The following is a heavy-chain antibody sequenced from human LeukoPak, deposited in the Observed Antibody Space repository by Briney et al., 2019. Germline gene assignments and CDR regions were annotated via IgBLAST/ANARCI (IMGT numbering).Heavy chain of an antibody. Sequence: GASVKVSCKVSGYTLTELSMHWVRQAPGKGLEWMGGFDPEDGETIYAQKFQGRVTMTEDTSTDTAYMELSSLRSEDTAVYYCATDRYYYDSSGFDYWGQGTLVTVSS. CDR3: ATDRYYYDSSGFDY. J-gene: IGHJ4*02. CDR2: FDPEDGET. V-gene: IGHV1-24*01. CDR1: GYTLTELS. D-gene: IGHD3-22*01.